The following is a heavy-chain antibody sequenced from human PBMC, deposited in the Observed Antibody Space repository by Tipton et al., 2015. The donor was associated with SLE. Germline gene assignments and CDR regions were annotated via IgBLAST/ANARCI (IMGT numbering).Heavy chain of an antibody. CDR1: GFTFSYSA. D-gene: IGHD2-21*02. CDR3: AKDLTYYFDY. J-gene: IGHJ4*02. Sequence: GSLRLSCAASGFTFSYSAMHWVRQAPGKGLKWVAFIRYDGSNEYYADSVKGRFTISRDNSKNTLYLQMNSLRAEDTAVYYCAKDLTYYFDYWGQGTLVTVSS. CDR2: IRYDGSNE. V-gene: IGHV3-30*02.